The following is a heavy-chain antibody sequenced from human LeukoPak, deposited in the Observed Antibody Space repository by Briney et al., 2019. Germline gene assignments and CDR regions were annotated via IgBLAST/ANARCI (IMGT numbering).Heavy chain of an antibody. D-gene: IGHD2-2*01. CDR2: IYPGDSDT. CDR1: GSSFTSYW. J-gene: IGHJ5*02. V-gene: IGHV5-51*01. Sequence: GASLKISCKGSGSSFTSYWIGWVRQMPGKGLEWMGIIYPGDSDTRYSPSFQGQVTISADKSISTAYLQWSSLTASATATYYCXRLKEDCSSTSCSXWFDPWGQGTLVTVSS. CDR3: XRLKEDCSSTSCSXWFDP.